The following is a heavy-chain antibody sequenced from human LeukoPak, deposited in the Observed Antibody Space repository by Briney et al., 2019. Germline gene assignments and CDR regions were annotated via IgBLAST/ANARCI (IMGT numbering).Heavy chain of an antibody. D-gene: IGHD3-22*01. Sequence: ASVRVSCKASGYTFTSYDINWVRQATGQGLEWMGWMNPNSGNTGYAQKFQGRVTMTRNTSISTAYMELSSLRSEDTAVYYCARGGGYYYAHDYWGQGTLVTVSS. V-gene: IGHV1-8*01. CDR3: ARGGGYYYAHDY. J-gene: IGHJ4*02. CDR2: MNPNSGNT. CDR1: GYTFTSYD.